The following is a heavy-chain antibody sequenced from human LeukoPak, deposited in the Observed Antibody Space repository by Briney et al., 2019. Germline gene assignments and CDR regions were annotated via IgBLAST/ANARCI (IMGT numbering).Heavy chain of an antibody. CDR1: GGSISSYY. D-gene: IGHD5-12*01. J-gene: IGHJ4*02. V-gene: IGHV4-59*01. CDR2: IYYSGGA. Sequence: PSGTLSLTCTVSGGSISSYYWSRIRQPPGKGLEWIWYIYYSGGANYTPSLKSRVTISVDTYKNHFSLKLSSVTVADTAVYYCARYSGYDSLFDYWGQGTLVTVSS. CDR3: ARYSGYDSLFDY.